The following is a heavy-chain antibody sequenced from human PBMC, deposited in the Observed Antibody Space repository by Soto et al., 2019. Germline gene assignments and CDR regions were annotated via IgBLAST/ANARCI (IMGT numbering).Heavy chain of an antibody. CDR3: VRDYYDTSGYPNTFDM. Sequence: GGSLRLSCAASGFTFSRHTMNWVRQAPGKGLEWVSFIGSRTSDIYYADSVKGRFTISRDNAKNSLYLDLTRLRAEDTAVYFCVRDYYDTSGYPNTFDMWGQGTMVTVSS. CDR1: GFTFSRHT. V-gene: IGHV3-21*01. D-gene: IGHD3-22*01. J-gene: IGHJ3*02. CDR2: IGSRTSDI.